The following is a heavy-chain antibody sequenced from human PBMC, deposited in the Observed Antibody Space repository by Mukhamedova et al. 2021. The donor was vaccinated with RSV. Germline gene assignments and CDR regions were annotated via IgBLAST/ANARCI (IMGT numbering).Heavy chain of an antibody. CDR2: VDPADSFT. Sequence: VRQVPGKGLEWMAKVDPADSFTNYHPSFQGHITISADRSTATAFLRWSSLKASDSAMDYCVRGVGSYIDFWAQGTLLTASS. D-gene: IGHD3-10*01. V-gene: IGHV5-10-1*01. CDR3: VRGVGSYIDF. J-gene: IGHJ4*02.